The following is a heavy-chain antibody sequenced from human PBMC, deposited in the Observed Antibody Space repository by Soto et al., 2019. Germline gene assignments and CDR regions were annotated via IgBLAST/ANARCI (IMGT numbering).Heavy chain of an antibody. J-gene: IGHJ4*02. CDR3: AHCRGGVASF. D-gene: IGHD2-2*01. V-gene: IGHV2-5*02. Sequence: QITLNESGPTLVKPTQTLTLTCTFSGFSLSTRDVGVGWIRQPPGEALEWLGVVYWDDSKTYSPSLESRLTLTQDTSKNQVVLRMTKMDPVDTATYYCAHCRGGVASFWGQGTLVTVSS. CDR2: VYWDDSK. CDR1: GFSLSTRDVG.